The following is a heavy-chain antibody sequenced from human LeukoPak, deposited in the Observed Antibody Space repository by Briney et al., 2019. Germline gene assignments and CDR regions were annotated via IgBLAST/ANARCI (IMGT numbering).Heavy chain of an antibody. CDR1: GFTFSSSS. CDR2: IKQDGSEK. CDR3: ARAAGGYFDY. D-gene: IGHD2-15*01. V-gene: IGHV3-7*01. J-gene: IGHJ4*02. Sequence: GGSLRLSCAASGFTFSSSSMNWVRQAPGKGLELLANIKQDGSEKYYVASVKDRFTISRDNTKNSLYLQMNSLRADDTAVYYCARAAGGYFDYWGRGTPVTVSS.